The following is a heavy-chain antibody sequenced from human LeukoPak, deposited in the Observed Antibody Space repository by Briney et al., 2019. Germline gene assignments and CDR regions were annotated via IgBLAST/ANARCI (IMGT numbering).Heavy chain of an antibody. CDR1: RFTFSRYA. CDR3: AKGYYYYYGMDV. J-gene: IGHJ6*02. CDR2: ISGSGGST. V-gene: IGHV3-23*01. Sequence: GGSLRLSCAASRFTFSRYAMTWVRQAPGKGLEWVSAISGSGGSTYYADSVKGRFTISRDNSKNTLYLQMNSLRAEDTAVYYCAKGYYYYYGMDVWGQGITVTVSS.